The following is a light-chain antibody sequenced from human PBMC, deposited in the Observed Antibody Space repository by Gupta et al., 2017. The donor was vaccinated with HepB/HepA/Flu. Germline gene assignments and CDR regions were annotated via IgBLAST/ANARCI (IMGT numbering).Light chain of an antibody. CDR2: AAS. V-gene: IGKV1-39*01. J-gene: IGKJ4*01. CDR3: QQTYNIPIT. CDR1: RNIYNY. Sequence: DIQMAQSPSSLSASLGDRVTITCRASRNIYNYLNWYQQKPGKAPKVLIYAASTLQSGVPSRFSGSGSETDFTLTISSLQPEDFATYYYQQTYNIPITFGGGTKMEIK.